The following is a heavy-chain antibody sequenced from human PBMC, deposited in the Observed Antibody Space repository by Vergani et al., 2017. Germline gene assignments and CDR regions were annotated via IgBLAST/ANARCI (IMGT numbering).Heavy chain of an antibody. Sequence: QVQLVQSGAEVKKPGASVKVSCKASGYTFTSYYMHWVRQAPGQGLEWMGIINPSGGSTSYAQKFQGRVTMTRDTSTSTVYMELSSLRSEDTAVYYCARDQNIVATTTPLDYWGQGTLVTVSS. D-gene: IGHD5-12*01. CDR3: ARDQNIVATTTPLDY. J-gene: IGHJ4*02. V-gene: IGHV1-46*01. CDR2: INPSGGST. CDR1: GYTFTSYY.